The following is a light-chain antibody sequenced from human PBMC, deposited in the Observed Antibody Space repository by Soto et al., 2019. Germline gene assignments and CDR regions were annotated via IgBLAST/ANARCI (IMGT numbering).Light chain of an antibody. Sequence: DIQMTQSPSTLSASVGDRVTITCRASQSISNWLAWYQQKPGKAPNLLIYKASSLESGVPSRFSGSGSGTELTLTISSLQTDDFATYYCQQYNTYPLTFGGGTKVEIK. CDR1: QSISNW. CDR3: QQYNTYPLT. CDR2: KAS. J-gene: IGKJ4*01. V-gene: IGKV1-5*03.